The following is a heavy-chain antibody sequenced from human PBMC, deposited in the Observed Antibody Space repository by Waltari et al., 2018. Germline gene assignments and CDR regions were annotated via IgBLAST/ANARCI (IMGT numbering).Heavy chain of an antibody. CDR3: ARRRGGRVHNRFDP. V-gene: IGHV1-8*01. D-gene: IGHD3-16*01. CDR2: VNTNRGNR. J-gene: IGHJ5*02. Sequence: QVQLVQSGAEVKKPGASVKVSCKASGYTFTSYDINWVRQATGQGLEWMGCVNTNRGNRGFAQKFQGRVTMTSNTSISTAYMELSSLRSEDTAVYDCARRRGGRVHNRFDPRGQGTLVTVSS. CDR1: GYTFTSYD.